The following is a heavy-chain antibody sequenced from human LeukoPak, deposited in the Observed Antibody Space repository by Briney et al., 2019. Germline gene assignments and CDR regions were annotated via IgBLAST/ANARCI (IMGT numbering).Heavy chain of an antibody. CDR3: ASLEDYYYYGMDV. CDR1: GYTFTSYD. V-gene: IGHV1-8*01. J-gene: IGHJ6*02. Sequence: ASVKVSCKASGYTFTSYDINWVRQATGQGLEWVGWMKPSSGNTGYAQKFQGRVTMTRNTSISTAYMELSSLRSEDTAVYYCASLEDYYYYGMDVWGQGTTVTVSS. CDR2: MKPSSGNT.